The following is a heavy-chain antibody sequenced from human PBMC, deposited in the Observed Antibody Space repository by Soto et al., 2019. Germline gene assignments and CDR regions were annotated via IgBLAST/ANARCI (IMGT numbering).Heavy chain of an antibody. J-gene: IGHJ4*02. D-gene: IGHD3-3*01. Sequence: ASVKVSCKTSGYTFTSYGISWVRQAPGQGLEWMGWISAYNGNTNYAQKLQGRVTMTTDTSTSTAYMELRSLISDDTAVYYCASGYDFWSGYHIWGQGTLVTVSS. CDR2: ISAYNGNT. CDR3: ASGYDFWSGYHI. V-gene: IGHV1-18*01. CDR1: GYTFTSYG.